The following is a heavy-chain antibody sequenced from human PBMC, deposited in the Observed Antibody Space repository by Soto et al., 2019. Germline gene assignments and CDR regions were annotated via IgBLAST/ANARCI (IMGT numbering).Heavy chain of an antibody. J-gene: IGHJ4*02. CDR3: ARELTWASIYSSGLGLDY. D-gene: IGHD6-19*01. V-gene: IGHV3-30-3*01. CDR1: GFTFSSYA. CDR2: ISYDGSNK. Sequence: QVQLVESGGGVVQPGRSLRLSCAASGFTFSSYAMHWVRQAPGKGLEWVAVISYDGSNKYYADSVKGRFTISRDNSKNTLYLQMNSLRAEDTAVYYCARELTWASIYSSGLGLDYWGQGTLVTVSS.